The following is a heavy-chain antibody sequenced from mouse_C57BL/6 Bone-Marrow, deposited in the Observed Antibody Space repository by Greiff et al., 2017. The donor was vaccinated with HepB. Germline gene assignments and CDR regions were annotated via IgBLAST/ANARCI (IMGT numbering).Heavy chain of an antibody. CDR2: INPSSGYT. J-gene: IGHJ2*01. Sequence: EVQLQQSGAELVRPGSSVKMSCKTSGYTFTSYGINWVKQRPGQGLEWIGYINPSSGYTKYNQKFKDKATLTADKSSSTAYMQLSSLTSEDSAVYYCAFYDYDYFDYWGQGTTLTVSS. CDR3: AFYDYDYFDY. D-gene: IGHD2-4*01. V-gene: IGHV1-58*01. CDR1: GYTFTSYG.